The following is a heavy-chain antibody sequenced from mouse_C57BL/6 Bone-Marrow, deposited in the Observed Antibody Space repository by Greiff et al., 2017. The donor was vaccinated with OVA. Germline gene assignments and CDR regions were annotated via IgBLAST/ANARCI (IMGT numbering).Heavy chain of an antibody. CDR3: ARGGTSPFAY. V-gene: IGHV1-42*01. J-gene: IGHJ3*01. CDR1: GYSFTGYY. D-gene: IGHD1-1*02. CDR2: INPSSGGT. Sequence: EVQLLQSGPELVKPGASVKISCKASGYSFTGYYMNWVQQSPEKSLEWIGEINPSSGGTTYNQKFKAKATLTVDKSSSTAYMQLKSLTSEDSAVYYCARGGTSPFAYGDRGNVITVSA.